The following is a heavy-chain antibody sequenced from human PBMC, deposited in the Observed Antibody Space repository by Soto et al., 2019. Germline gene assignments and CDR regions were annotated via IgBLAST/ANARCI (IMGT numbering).Heavy chain of an antibody. CDR3: ATLGERLEPDTANAGGNY. J-gene: IGHJ4*02. D-gene: IGHD5-18*01. Sequence: EVQLVESGGGLVKPGGSLRLSCAASGFTFSSYSMNWVRQAPGKGLEWVSSISSSSSYIYYADSVKGRFTISRDNAKHSLYLQMNSLRAEDTAVYYCATLGERLEPDTANAGGNYWGQGTLVTVSS. CDR1: GFTFSSYS. V-gene: IGHV3-21*01. CDR2: ISSSSSYI.